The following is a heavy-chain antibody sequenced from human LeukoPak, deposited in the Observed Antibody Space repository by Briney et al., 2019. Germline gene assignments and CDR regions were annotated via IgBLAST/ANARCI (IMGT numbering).Heavy chain of an antibody. J-gene: IGHJ4*02. CDR2: ISDSGGNT. CDR3: AKQNIRSSAWYD. CDR1: GFTFSSYA. V-gene: IGHV3-23*01. D-gene: IGHD6-19*01. Sequence: GGSLRLSCAASGFTFSSYAMSWVRQAPGQGLEWVSAISDSGGNTYYADSVKGRFTISRDNSKNTLYLQMNSLRAEDTAVYYCAKQNIRSSAWYDWGQGTLVTVSS.